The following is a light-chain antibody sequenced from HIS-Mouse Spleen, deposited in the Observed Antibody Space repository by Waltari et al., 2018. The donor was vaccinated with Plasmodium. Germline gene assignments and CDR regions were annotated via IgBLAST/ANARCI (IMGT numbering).Light chain of an antibody. J-gene: IGLJ3*02. CDR1: ALPKQY. Sequence: SYELPQPPSVSVSPGQTARITCSGDALPKQYAYWYQKKPGQAPVLVIYKDSERPSGIPERFSGSSSGTTVTLTISGVQAEDEADYYCQSADSSGTPNWVFGGGTKLTVL. CDR2: KDS. V-gene: IGLV3-25*03. CDR3: QSADSSGTPNWV.